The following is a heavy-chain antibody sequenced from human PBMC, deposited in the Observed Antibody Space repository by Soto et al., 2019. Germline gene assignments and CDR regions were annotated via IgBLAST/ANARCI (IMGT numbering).Heavy chain of an antibody. D-gene: IGHD2-15*01. J-gene: IGHJ6*03. Sequence: SETLSLTCTVSGGSISSSSYYWGWIRQPPGKGLEWIGSIYYSGSTYYNPSLKSRVTISVDTSKNQFSLKLSSVTAADTAVYYCARQRCSGGSCYDYYYMDVWGKGTTVTVSS. CDR3: ARQRCSGGSCYDYYYMDV. CDR2: IYYSGST. V-gene: IGHV4-39*01. CDR1: GGSISSSSYY.